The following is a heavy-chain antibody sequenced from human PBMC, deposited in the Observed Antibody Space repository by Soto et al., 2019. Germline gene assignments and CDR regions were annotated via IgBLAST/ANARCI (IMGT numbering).Heavy chain of an antibody. Sequence: QVQLQESGPGLVKPSETLSLTCTVSGGSISSYYWSWIRQPPGKGLEWIGYIYYSGSTNYNPSLTSRVTISVDTSKNQFSLKLRSVTAADTAVYYCARDRDTMVRGVSMRYYYYYGMDVWGQGTTVTVSS. J-gene: IGHJ6*02. CDR1: GGSISSYY. CDR3: ARDRDTMVRGVSMRYYYYYGMDV. CDR2: IYYSGST. D-gene: IGHD3-10*01. V-gene: IGHV4-59*01.